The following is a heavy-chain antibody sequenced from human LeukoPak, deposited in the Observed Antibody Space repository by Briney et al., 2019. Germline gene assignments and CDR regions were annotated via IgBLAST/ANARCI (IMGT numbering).Heavy chain of an antibody. CDR2: LTSSSNYK. CDR1: GFSFTSYT. Sequence: GGSLRLSCAASGFSFTSYTMNWVRQAPGKGLEWVSSLTSSSNYKFYADSVKGRFTISRDNSKNTLYLQMNSLRAEDTAVYYCAKVFWSGYYTGDYWGQGTLVTVSS. J-gene: IGHJ4*02. V-gene: IGHV3-21*04. D-gene: IGHD3-3*01. CDR3: AKVFWSGYYTGDY.